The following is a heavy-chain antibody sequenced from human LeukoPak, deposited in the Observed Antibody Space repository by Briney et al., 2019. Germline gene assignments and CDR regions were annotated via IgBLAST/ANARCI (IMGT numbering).Heavy chain of an antibody. CDR1: GGSISSYY. D-gene: IGHD3-22*01. Sequence: SETLSLTCTVSGGSISSYYWSWIRQPAGKGLEWIGRIYTSGSTNYNPSLKSRVTMSVDTSKNQFSLKLSSVTAADTAVYYCARDTYYYDSSGYYTFMNRFDPWGQGTLVTVSS. J-gene: IGHJ5*02. CDR3: ARDTYYYDSSGYYTFMNRFDP. V-gene: IGHV4-4*07. CDR2: IYTSGST.